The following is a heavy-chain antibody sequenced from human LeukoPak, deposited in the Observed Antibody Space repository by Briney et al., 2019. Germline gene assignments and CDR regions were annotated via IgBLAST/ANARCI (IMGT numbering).Heavy chain of an antibody. D-gene: IGHD3-10*01. Sequence: PSQTLSLTCAVSGGSISSGGYSWSWIRQPPGKGLEWIGYIYHSGSTYYNPSLKSRVTISVDRSKNQFSLKLNSVTAADTAVYYCASLNYYGSGSYDYWGQGTLVTVSS. CDR3: ASLNYYGSGSYDY. CDR2: IYHSGST. J-gene: IGHJ4*02. CDR1: GGSISSGGYS. V-gene: IGHV4-30-2*01.